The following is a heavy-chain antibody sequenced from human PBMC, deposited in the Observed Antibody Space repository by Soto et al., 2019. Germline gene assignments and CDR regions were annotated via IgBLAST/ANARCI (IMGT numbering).Heavy chain of an antibody. D-gene: IGHD3-3*01. CDR1: GGTFSSYA. CDR2: IIPIFGTA. V-gene: IGHV1-69*06. CDR3: AYXQGGFWSGRYYYYGMDV. Sequence: GASVKVSCKASGGTFSSYAISWVRQAPGQGLEWMGGIIPIFGTANYAQKFQGRVTITADKSTSTAYMELSSLRSEDTAVYYCAYXQGGFWSGRYYYYGMDVWGPGTTVTVSS. J-gene: IGHJ6*02.